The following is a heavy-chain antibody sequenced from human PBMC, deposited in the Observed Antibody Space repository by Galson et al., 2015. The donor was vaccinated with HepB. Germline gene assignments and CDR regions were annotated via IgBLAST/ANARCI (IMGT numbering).Heavy chain of an antibody. CDR2: ISNDASHK. CDR1: GFTFSTYA. D-gene: IGHD4-17*01. J-gene: IGHJ4*02. CDR3: ATGATVTTSGLDY. V-gene: IGHV3-30*04. Sequence: SLRLSCAASGFTFSTYAMHWVRQAPGKGLEWVALISNDASHKYDADSVKGRFTISRDNSKNTLYLQMNSLRAEDTAVYYCATGATVTTSGLDYWGQGTLVTVSS.